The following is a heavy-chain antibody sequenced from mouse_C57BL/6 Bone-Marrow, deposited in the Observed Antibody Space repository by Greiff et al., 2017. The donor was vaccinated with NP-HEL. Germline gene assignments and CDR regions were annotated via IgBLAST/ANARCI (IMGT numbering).Heavy chain of an antibody. CDR3: ASTLFAY. Sequence: LVESGAELVRPGTSVKVSCKASGYAFTNYLIEWVKQRPGQGLEWIGVINPGSGGTNYNEKFKGKATLTADKSSSTAYMQLSSLTSEDSAVYFCASTLFAYWGQGTLVTVSA. V-gene: IGHV1-54*01. CDR1: GYAFTNYL. CDR2: INPGSGGT. J-gene: IGHJ3*01.